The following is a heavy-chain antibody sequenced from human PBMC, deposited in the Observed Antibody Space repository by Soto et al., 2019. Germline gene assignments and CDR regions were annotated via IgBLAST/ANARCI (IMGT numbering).Heavy chain of an antibody. Sequence: GASVKVSCKASGYTFTSYVISWVRQAPGQGLEWMGCISAYNGNTNYAQKLQGRVTMTTDTSTSTAYMELRSLRSDDTAVYYCARDLGAQWEQLGGPGGWFDPWGQGTLVTVPQ. CDR2: ISAYNGNT. CDR3: ARDLGAQWEQLGGPGGWFDP. J-gene: IGHJ5*02. V-gene: IGHV1-18*01. CDR1: GYTFTSYV. D-gene: IGHD1-26*01.